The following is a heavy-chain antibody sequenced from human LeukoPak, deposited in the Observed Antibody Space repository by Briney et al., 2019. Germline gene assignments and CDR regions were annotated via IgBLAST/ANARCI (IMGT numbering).Heavy chain of an antibody. CDR2: IWYNGSNK. Sequence: GGSLRLSCAASGFTFSSFAMHWVRQAPGKGLEWVADIWYNGSNKYYAESVKGRFTISRDNSKNMLYLQLNSLRAEDTAVYYCSGGGYGDYNNWFDPWGQGTLVIVSS. J-gene: IGHJ5*02. CDR1: GFTFSSFA. V-gene: IGHV3-33*01. CDR3: SGGGYGDYNNWFDP. D-gene: IGHD4-17*01.